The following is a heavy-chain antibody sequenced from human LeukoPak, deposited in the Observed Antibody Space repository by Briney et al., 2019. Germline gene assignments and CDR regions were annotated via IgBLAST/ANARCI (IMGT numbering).Heavy chain of an antibody. D-gene: IGHD3-22*01. CDR3: ARDRGRYYDSRGFYWGYYFDS. CDR2: ISGSGDST. V-gene: IGHV3-23*01. J-gene: IGHJ4*02. CDR1: GFTFSSYS. Sequence: GGSLRLSCAASGFTFSSYSMNWVRQAPGKGLEWVSTISGSGDSTYYADSVKGRFTISRDNSKDTLYLQMSSLRVDDTAVYYCARDRGRYYDSRGFYWGYYFDSWGQGILVTVSA.